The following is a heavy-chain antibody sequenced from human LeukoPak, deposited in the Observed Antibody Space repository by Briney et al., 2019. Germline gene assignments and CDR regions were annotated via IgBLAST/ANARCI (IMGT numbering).Heavy chain of an antibody. CDR3: ASQYGDYVPLGY. Sequence: SETLSLTCTVSGGSISSSSYYWGWIRQPPGKGLEWIGSIYYSGSTYYNPSLKSRVTISVDTSKNQFSLKLGSVTAADTAVYYCASQYGDYVPLGYWGQGTLVTVSS. D-gene: IGHD4-17*01. J-gene: IGHJ4*02. V-gene: IGHV4-39*01. CDR2: IYYSGST. CDR1: GGSISSSSYY.